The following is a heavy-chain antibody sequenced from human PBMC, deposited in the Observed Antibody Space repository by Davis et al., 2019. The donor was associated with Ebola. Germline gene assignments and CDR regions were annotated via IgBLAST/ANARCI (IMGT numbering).Heavy chain of an antibody. CDR3: SKLALVVAATYFDY. Sequence: PSETLSLTCTVSGGSISSSSYYWGWIRQPPGKGLEWIGSIYYSGSTYYNPSLKSRVTISVDTSKNQFSLKLSSVTAADTAVYYCSKLALVVAATYFDYWGQGTLVTVSS. CDR2: IYYSGST. D-gene: IGHD2-15*01. V-gene: IGHV4-39*07. CDR1: GGSISSSSYY. J-gene: IGHJ4*02.